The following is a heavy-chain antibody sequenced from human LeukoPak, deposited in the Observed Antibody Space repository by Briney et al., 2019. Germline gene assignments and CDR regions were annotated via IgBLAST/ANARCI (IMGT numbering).Heavy chain of an antibody. D-gene: IGHD1-26*01. CDR1: GFTFSGSD. CDR3: ARPIVGATMNAFDI. CDR2: IRSEVKSYAT. J-gene: IGHJ3*02. Sequence: GGSLRLSCAASGFTFSGSDMHWVRQASGKGLEWVGRIRSEVKSYATAYAASVKGRFTISRDDSKNTAYLQMNSLKTEDTAVYYCARPIVGATMNAFDIWGQGTMVTVSS. V-gene: IGHV3-73*01.